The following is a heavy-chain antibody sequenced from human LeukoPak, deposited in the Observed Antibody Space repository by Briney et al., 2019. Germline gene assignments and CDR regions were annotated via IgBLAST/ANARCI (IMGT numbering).Heavy chain of an antibody. Sequence: GRSLRLSCAASGFTFSSYAMHWVRQAPGKGLEWVAVISYDGSNKYYADSVKGRFTISRDNSKNTLYLQMNSLRAEDTAVYYCARHPGGQLWLPDYYYYGMDVWGQGTTVTVSS. J-gene: IGHJ6*02. V-gene: IGHV3-30-3*01. CDR2: ISYDGSNK. CDR1: GFTFSSYA. D-gene: IGHD5-18*01. CDR3: ARHPGGQLWLPDYYYYGMDV.